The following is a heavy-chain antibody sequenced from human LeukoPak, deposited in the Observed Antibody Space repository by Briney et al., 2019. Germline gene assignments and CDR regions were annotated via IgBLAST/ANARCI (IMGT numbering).Heavy chain of an antibody. CDR2: MNPNSGNT. CDR1: GYTFTSYD. D-gene: IGHD3-3*01. J-gene: IGHJ4*02. CDR3: ARVESTIFGVASGYYFDY. Sequence: ASVKVSCKASGYTFTSYDVNWVRQATGQGLEWMGWMNPNSGNTGYAQKFQDRVTISRNTSITTAYMELSGLTSDDTAVYYCARVESTIFGVASGYYFDYWGQGALVTVSS. V-gene: IGHV1-8*03.